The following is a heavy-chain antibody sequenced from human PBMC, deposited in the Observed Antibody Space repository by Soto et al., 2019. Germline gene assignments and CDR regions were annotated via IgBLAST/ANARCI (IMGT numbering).Heavy chain of an antibody. Sequence: PSETLSLTCTVSGGSISSGGYYWSWIRQHPGKGLEWIGYIYYSGSTYYNPSLKSRVTISVDTSKNQFSLKLSSVTAADTAVYYCARVPPGSPSLDYWGQVTLVTVSS. V-gene: IGHV4-31*03. CDR3: ARVPPGSPSLDY. J-gene: IGHJ4*02. D-gene: IGHD6-6*01. CDR2: IYYSGST. CDR1: GGSISSGGYY.